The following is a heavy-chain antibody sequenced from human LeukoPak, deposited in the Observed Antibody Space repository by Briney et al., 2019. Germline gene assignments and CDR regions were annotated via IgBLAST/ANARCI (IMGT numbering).Heavy chain of an antibody. CDR3: AKGMKYGDN. J-gene: IGHJ4*02. CDR1: GITFSVFA. V-gene: IGHV3-23*01. D-gene: IGHD2-2*01. CDR2: ISGSGGST. Sequence: GGSLRLSCVASGITFSVFAMSWVRQAPGKGLEWVSAISGSGGSTYYADSVKGRFTISRDNSKNTLYLQMNSLRAEDTAIYYCAKGMKYGDNWGQGTLVTVSS.